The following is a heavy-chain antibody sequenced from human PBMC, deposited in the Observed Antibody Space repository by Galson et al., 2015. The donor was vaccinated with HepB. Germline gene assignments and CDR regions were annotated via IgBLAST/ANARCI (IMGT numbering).Heavy chain of an antibody. CDR1: GFTFSRYG. CDR2: IWYDGTNE. V-gene: IGHV3-33*06. D-gene: IGHD6-19*01. J-gene: IGHJ4*02. Sequence: SLRLSCAASGFTFSRYGMHWVRQAPGKGLEWVAVIWYDGTNEYYVDSVKGRFTISRDNSKNTLYLQMNSLRVDDTAVYYCAKEGAVAGQGGGWAAHWGRGTLVIVSS. CDR3: AKEGAVAGQGGGWAAH.